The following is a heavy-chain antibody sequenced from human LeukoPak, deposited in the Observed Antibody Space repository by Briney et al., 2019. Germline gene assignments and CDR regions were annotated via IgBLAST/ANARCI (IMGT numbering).Heavy chain of an antibody. CDR3: AKDFSKAGGTCFDY. J-gene: IGHJ4*02. Sequence: GGSLRLSCTASGFSFNTYAMSWVRQAPGQGLEWISAISDGGGSTYYADSVRGRFTLSRDNSKNTLYLQMNSLTAADTAVYYCAKDFSKAGGTCFDYWGQGALVTVSS. D-gene: IGHD6-13*01. CDR1: GFSFNTYA. CDR2: ISDGGGST. V-gene: IGHV3-23*01.